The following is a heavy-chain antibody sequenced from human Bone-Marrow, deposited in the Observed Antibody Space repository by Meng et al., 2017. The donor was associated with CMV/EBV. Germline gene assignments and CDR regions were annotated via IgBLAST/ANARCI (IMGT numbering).Heavy chain of an antibody. V-gene: IGHV1-2*02. CDR2: INPNSGGT. CDR3: ARDLDYGDYASDY. CDR1: GYTFTGYY. J-gene: IGHJ4*02. D-gene: IGHD4-17*01. Sequence: QVQRGQSGAEVKKPGASVKVSCKASGYTFTGYYMHWVRQAPGQGLEWMGWINPNSGGTNYAQKFQGRVTMTRDTSISTAYMELSRLRSDDTAVYYCARDLDYGDYASDYWGQGTLVTVFS.